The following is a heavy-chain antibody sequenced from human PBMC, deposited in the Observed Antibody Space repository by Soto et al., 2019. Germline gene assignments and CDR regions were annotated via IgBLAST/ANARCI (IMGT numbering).Heavy chain of an antibody. Sequence: GGSLRLSCAASGFTFSSYSMNWVRQAPGKGLEWVSYISSSSSTIYYADSVKGRFTISRDNAKNSLYLQMNSLRDEDTAVYYCARESVGIAAAFYYYGMDVWGQGTTVTVSS. CDR1: GFTFSSYS. J-gene: IGHJ6*02. D-gene: IGHD6-13*01. CDR2: ISSSSSTI. CDR3: ARESVGIAAAFYYYGMDV. V-gene: IGHV3-48*02.